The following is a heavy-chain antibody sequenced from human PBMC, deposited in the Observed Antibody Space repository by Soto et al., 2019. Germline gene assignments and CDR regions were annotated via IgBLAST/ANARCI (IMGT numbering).Heavy chain of an antibody. CDR1: GFTFSSYS. V-gene: IGHV3-48*01. CDR3: ARAPVVVVAATLYYYYYYMDV. Sequence: PGGSLRLSCAASGFTFSSYSMNWVRQAPGKGLEWVSYISSSSSTIYYADSVKGRFTISRDNAKNSLYLQMNSLRAEDTAVYYCARAPVVVVAATLYYYYYYMDVWGKGTTVTVSS. CDR2: ISSSSSTI. J-gene: IGHJ6*03. D-gene: IGHD2-15*01.